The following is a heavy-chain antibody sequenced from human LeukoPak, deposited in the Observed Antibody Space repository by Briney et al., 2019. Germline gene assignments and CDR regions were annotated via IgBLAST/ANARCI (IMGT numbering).Heavy chain of an antibody. J-gene: IGHJ4*02. CDR1: GFAFNTYA. V-gene: IGHV3-23*01. CDR2: ISGSGGST. CDR3: AKEKGSSSWYGPYYFDY. D-gene: IGHD6-13*01. Sequence: GGSLRLSCAASGFAFNTYALSWVRQAPGKGPEWVSAISGSGGSTYYADSVKGRFTISRDNSKNTLYLQMNSLRAEDTAVYYCAKEKGSSSWYGPYYFDYWGQGTLVTVSS.